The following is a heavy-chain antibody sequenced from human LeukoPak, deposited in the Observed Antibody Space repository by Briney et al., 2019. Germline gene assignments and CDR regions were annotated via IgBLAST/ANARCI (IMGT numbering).Heavy chain of an antibody. V-gene: IGHV1-46*01. CDR3: ARARTEDSDY. J-gene: IGHJ4*02. CDR1: GYTFINYY. D-gene: IGHD7-27*01. Sequence: ASVKVSCKASGYTFINYYIHWVRQAPGQGLEWMGLINPGSGSITYSQKFQGRVTMTRDTSTNTVYMELNNLRSEDTALYYCARARTEDSDYWGQGTLVTVSS. CDR2: INPGSGSI.